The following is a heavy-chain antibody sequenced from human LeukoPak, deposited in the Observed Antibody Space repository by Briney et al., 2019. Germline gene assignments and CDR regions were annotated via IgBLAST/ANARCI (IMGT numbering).Heavy chain of an antibody. D-gene: IGHD3-10*01. Sequence: SETLSLTCTVSGGSISSGSYYWSWIRQPAGKGLEWIGRIYTSGSTNYNPSLKSRVTISVDTSKNQFSLKLSSVTAADTAVYYCASYYYGSGPSYYFDYRGQGTLVTVSS. CDR1: GGSISSGSYY. J-gene: IGHJ4*02. CDR3: ASYYYGSGPSYYFDY. CDR2: IYTSGST. V-gene: IGHV4-61*02.